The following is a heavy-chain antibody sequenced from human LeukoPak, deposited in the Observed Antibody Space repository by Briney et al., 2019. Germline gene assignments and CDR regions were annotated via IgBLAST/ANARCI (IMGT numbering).Heavy chain of an antibody. CDR3: ARVDILTGYSHLAFDI. CDR2: ISSSSSYI. Sequence: GGSLRLSCAASGFTFSSYSMNWVRQAPGKGLEWVSSISSSSSYIYYADSVKGRFTISRDNAKNSLYLQMNSLRAEDTAVYYCARVDILTGYSHLAFDIWGQGTMVTVSS. J-gene: IGHJ3*02. D-gene: IGHD3-9*01. CDR1: GFTFSSYS. V-gene: IGHV3-21*01.